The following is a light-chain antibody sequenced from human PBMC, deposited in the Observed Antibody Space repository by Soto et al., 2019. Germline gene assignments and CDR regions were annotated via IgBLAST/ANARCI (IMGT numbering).Light chain of an antibody. J-gene: IGKJ1*01. V-gene: IGKV1-5*01. Sequence: PSSLSASVGDRVTITCRASQSISTYLNWYQQKPGKAPKLLMHAASSLESGVPSRFSGSGSGTEFTLTISSLQPDDFATYYCQQYNSYSRTFGQGTKVDIK. CDR3: QQYNSYSRT. CDR1: QSISTY. CDR2: AAS.